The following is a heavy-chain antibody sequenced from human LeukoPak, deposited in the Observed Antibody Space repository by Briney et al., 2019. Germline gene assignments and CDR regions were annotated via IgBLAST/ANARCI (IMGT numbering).Heavy chain of an antibody. V-gene: IGHV1-2*02. D-gene: IGHD2-2*01. J-gene: IGHJ4*02. CDR1: GYTFTGYY. CDR2: INPNSGGT. CDR3: AREGGHCSSTSCYDY. Sequence: AAVKVSCKASGYTFTGYYMHWVRQAPGQGLEWMGWINPNSGGTNYAQKFQGRVTMTRDTSISTAYMELSRLRSDDTAVYYCAREGGHCSSTSCYDYWGQGTLVTVSS.